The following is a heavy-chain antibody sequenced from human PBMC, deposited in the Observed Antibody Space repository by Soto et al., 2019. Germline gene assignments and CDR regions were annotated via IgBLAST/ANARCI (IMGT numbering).Heavy chain of an antibody. Sequence: EVQLVESGGGLVQRGGSLRLSCAASGLIVDNNYMSWVRQAPGKGLEWISVMYSAGNTYYADSVRGRFTISRDSSTNTLFLEMHSLRVGDTAVYYCARDRRADDYGDDAFDNWGQGTLVTVSS. D-gene: IGHD4-17*01. CDR1: GLIVDNNY. CDR3: ARDRRADDYGDDAFDN. J-gene: IGHJ4*02. CDR2: MYSAGNT. V-gene: IGHV3-66*01.